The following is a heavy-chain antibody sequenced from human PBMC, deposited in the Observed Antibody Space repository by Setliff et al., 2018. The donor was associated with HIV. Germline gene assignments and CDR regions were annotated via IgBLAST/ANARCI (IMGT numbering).Heavy chain of an antibody. CDR2: IFYSGIT. Sequence: SETLSLTCTVSGGSFTSRSYYWGWIRQPPGKGLEWIGSIFYSGITYYNPSLKSRVTISVDTSKNQFSLKLKSVTAADTAVYSCARRQSYYDILNGPAFDALDIWGQGTKVTVSS. J-gene: IGHJ3*02. CDR1: GGSFTSRSYY. CDR3: ARRQSYYDILNGPAFDALDI. V-gene: IGHV4-39*01. D-gene: IGHD3-9*01.